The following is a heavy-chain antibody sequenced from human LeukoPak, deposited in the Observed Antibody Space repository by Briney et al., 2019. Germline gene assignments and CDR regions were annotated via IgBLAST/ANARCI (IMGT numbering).Heavy chain of an antibody. CDR1: GGSISSSSYC. J-gene: IGHJ4*02. V-gene: IGHV4-39*07. CDR2: ICYSGTT. D-gene: IGHD4-17*01. CDR3: AREDGECGIGK. Sequence: SGTLSLTYTVSGGSISSSSYCWGWIRQPPEKGLEWIGSICYSGTTSYNPSLKGRVAISIDTSKNHFSLKVTSVTAADTAVYYCAREDGECGIGKRGQGTQVTVSS.